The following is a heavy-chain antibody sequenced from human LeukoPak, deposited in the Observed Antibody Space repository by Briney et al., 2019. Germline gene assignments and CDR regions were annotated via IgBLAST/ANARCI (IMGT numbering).Heavy chain of an antibody. CDR3: ARGTSSSWGGRDDY. CDR1: GYIFSNYD. CDR2: MNPRSGGT. Sequence: ASVKVSCKASGYIFSNYDINWVRLVAGHGLEWMGWMNPRSGGTGYAQKFQGRVTITRDTSINTAYMELRSLTSDDTAVYYCARGTSSSWGGRDDYWGQGTLLTVSS. V-gene: IGHV1-8*02. D-gene: IGHD6-6*01. J-gene: IGHJ4*02.